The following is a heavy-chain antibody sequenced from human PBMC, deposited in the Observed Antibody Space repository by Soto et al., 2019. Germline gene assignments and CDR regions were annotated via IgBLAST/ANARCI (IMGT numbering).Heavy chain of an antibody. CDR1: GDSITGSY. V-gene: IGHV4-59*01. J-gene: IGHJ4*02. CDR3: ARDMPYAAGSLAGCDY. Sequence: QVQLRESGPGLVKPSETLSLTCTVSGDSITGSYWSWIRQPPGKTLEWIGYIYHSGTTTYNPSLKSRVSISVDTSKNHFSLRLTSVIAADTAVYYCARDMPYAAGSLAGCDYWGQGILVTVSS. CDR2: IYHSGTT. D-gene: IGHD1-26*01.